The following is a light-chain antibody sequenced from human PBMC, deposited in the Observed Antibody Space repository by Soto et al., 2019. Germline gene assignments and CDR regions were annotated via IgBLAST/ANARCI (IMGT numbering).Light chain of an antibody. CDR2: DAS. J-gene: IGKJ1*01. CDR1: QSISTF. Sequence: GDRVTITCRASQSISTFLAWYQQKPGEAPKLLIYDASALPRGVPSRFSGSGSGTKFTLTIASLQPDDFATYYCQQYETFSGTFGPGTKVDIK. V-gene: IGKV1-5*01. CDR3: QQYETFSGT.